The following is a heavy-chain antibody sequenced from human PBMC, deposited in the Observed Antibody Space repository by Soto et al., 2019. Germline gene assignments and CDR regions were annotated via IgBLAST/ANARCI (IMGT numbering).Heavy chain of an antibody. V-gene: IGHV1-46*01. CDR1: GYTFTSYY. CDR2: INPSGGST. D-gene: IGHD3-10*01. Sequence: ASVKVSCKESGYTFTSYYMHWVRQAHGQGLEWMGIINPSGGSTSYAQKFQGRVTMTRDTSTSTVYMELSSLRSEDTAVYYCARGNSVGRGYYYYYGMDVWGQGTTVTVSS. J-gene: IGHJ6*02. CDR3: ARGNSVGRGYYYYYGMDV.